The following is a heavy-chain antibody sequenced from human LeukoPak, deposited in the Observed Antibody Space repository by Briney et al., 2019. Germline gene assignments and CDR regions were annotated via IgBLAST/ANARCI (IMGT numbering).Heavy chain of an antibody. J-gene: IGHJ4*02. CDR3: AKVGYNSWGIDY. CDR1: GFTFDDYA. Sequence: GGSLRLSCAASGFTFDDYAVQWVRRAPGKGLEWVSLIRGDGGSTYYADSVKGRFTIYRDNSKNSLYLQMNSLRTEDTALYYCAKVGYNSWGIDYWGQGTLVTVSS. V-gene: IGHV3-43*02. CDR2: IRGDGGST. D-gene: IGHD5-24*01.